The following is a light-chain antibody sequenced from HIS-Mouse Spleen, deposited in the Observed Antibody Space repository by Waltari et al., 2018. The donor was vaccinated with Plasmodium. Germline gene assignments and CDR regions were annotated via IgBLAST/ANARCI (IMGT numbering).Light chain of an antibody. J-gene: IGKJ1*01. Sequence: DIVMTQSPDSLAVSLGEGATINCKSSQSFLNSSNNKNYLAWYQQKPGQPPKLRIYWASTRESGVPDRFSGSGSGTDFTLTISSLQAEDVAVYYCQQYYSTPWTFGQGTKVEIK. CDR3: QQYYSTPWT. CDR1: QSFLNSSNNKNY. CDR2: WAS. V-gene: IGKV4-1*01.